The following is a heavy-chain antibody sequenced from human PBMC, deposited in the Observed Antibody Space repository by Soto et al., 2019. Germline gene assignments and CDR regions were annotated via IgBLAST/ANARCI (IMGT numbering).Heavy chain of an antibody. J-gene: IGHJ6*02. Sequence: PVGSLRLSCAGSGFTFDGYEMNWVRQAPGKGLEWVSYISSSGSVIYYADSVKGRFTISRDNAKNSLYLQMNSLRAEDTALYYCARESSLDYYYGMDVWGQGTSVTVSS. CDR3: ARESSLDYYYGMDV. CDR2: ISSSGSVI. V-gene: IGHV3-48*03. CDR1: GFTFDGYE.